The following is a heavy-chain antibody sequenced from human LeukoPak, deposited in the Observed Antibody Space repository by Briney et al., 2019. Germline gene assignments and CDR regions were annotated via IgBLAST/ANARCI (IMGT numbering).Heavy chain of an antibody. CDR3: ARHRSSSFLFDY. V-gene: IGHV3-21*01. CDR1: GFTFSSYS. J-gene: IGHJ4*02. CDR2: ISSSSSYI. Sequence: GGSLRLSCAASGFTFSSYSMNWVRQAPGKGLEWVSSISSSSSYIYYADSVKGRFTISRDNAKNSLYLQMNSLRAEDTAVYYCARHRSSSFLFDYWGQGTLVTVSS. D-gene: IGHD6-6*01.